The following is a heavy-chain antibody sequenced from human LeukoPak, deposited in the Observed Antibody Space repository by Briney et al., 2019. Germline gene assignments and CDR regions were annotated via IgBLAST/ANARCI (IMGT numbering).Heavy chain of an antibody. CDR2: IFHSGTT. CDR1: GGFIRSGGYY. D-gene: IGHD2-21*02. J-gene: IGHJ4*02. V-gene: IGHV4-30-2*01. CDR3: AAELAYCGGDCSHNFDY. Sequence: PSETLSLTCTVSGGFIRSGGYYWSWVRQPPGKGLEWIGYIFHSGTTYYNPSLKSRVTISVDTSKNQFSLKLSSVTAADTAVYYCAAELAYCGGDCSHNFDYWGQGTLVTVSS.